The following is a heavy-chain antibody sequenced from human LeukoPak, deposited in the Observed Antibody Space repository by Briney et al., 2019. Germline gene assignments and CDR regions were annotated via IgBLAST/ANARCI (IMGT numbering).Heavy chain of an antibody. V-gene: IGHV4-30-4*01. CDR3: ARPYYYDSRIDP. D-gene: IGHD3-22*01. J-gene: IGHJ5*02. Sequence: PSQTLSLTCTVSGGSISSGDYYWSWIRQPPGRGLEWIAYMYYSGSTYYNPSLKSRVTMSADTSKNQLSLKLSSVTAADTAVYYCARPYYYDSRIDPWGQGILVTVSS. CDR2: MYYSGST. CDR1: GGSISSGDYY.